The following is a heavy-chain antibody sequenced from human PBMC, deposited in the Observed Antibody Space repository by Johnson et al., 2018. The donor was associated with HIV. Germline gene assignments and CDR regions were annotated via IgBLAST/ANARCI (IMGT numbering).Heavy chain of an antibody. D-gene: IGHD3-16*01. CDR1: GFTFTTYW. Sequence: VQLVESGGGVVQPGGSLRLSCTASGFTFTTYWMSWVRQAPGKGLEWVANIKQDGSEKYYVDSVKGRFTISRDNSKNTLQLQMNSLRGVDTAVYYCARDYGGGSAAFDIWGQGTMVTFSS. V-gene: IGHV3-7*01. J-gene: IGHJ3*02. CDR2: IKQDGSEK. CDR3: ARDYGGGSAAFDI.